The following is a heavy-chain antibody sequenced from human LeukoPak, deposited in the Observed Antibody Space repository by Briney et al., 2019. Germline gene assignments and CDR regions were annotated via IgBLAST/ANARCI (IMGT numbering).Heavy chain of an antibody. Sequence: PGRSLRLSCAASGFTFSSYGMHWVRQAPGKGLEWVAVIWYDGSNKYYADSVKGRFTISRDNSKNTLYLQMNSLRAEDTAVYYCAREMDALYYYYGMDVWGQGTTVTVSS. V-gene: IGHV3-33*01. CDR1: GFTFSSYG. CDR3: AREMDALYYYYGMDV. D-gene: IGHD2-8*01. J-gene: IGHJ6*02. CDR2: IWYDGSNK.